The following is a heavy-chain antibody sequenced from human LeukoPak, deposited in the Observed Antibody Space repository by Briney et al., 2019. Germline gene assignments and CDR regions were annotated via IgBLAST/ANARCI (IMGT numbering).Heavy chain of an antibody. D-gene: IGHD3-10*01. CDR3: ARITMVRGVIGYYFDY. CDR1: GYTFTSYA. CDR2: INAGNGNT. V-gene: IGHV1-3*01. J-gene: IGHJ4*02. Sequence: ASVKVSCKASGYTFTSYAMHWVRQAPAQRLEWMGWINAGNGNTKYSQKFQGRVTITRDTSASTAYMELSSLRSEDTAVYYCARITMVRGVIGYYFDYWGQGTLVTVSS.